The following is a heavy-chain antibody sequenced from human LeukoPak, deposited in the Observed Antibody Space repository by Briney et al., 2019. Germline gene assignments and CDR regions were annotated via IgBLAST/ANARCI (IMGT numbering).Heavy chain of an antibody. D-gene: IGHD2-21*01. CDR2: ISSSSSDI. Sequence: GGSLRLSCAASGFTFSSYSMNWVRQAPGKGLEWVSSISSSSSDIYYADSVKGRFTISRDNAKNSLYLQMNSLRADDTDVYYCARDPIPSSYCGGDCYSYYWGQGTLVTVSS. V-gene: IGHV3-21*01. J-gene: IGHJ4*02. CDR1: GFTFSSYS. CDR3: ARDPIPSSYCGGDCYSYY.